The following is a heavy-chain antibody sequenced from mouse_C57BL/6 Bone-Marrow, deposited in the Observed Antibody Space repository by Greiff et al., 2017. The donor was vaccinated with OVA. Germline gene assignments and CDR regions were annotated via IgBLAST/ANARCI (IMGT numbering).Heavy chain of an antibody. CDR1: GYSFTGYY. D-gene: IGHD2-5*01. J-gene: IGHJ3*01. CDR2: INPSTGGT. Sequence: VQLQQSGPELVKPGASVKISCKASGYSFTGYYMNWVKQSPEKSLEWIGEINPSTGGTTYNQKFKAKATLTVDKSSNTAYMQLKSLTSEDSAVYYCARRDYSNYDWFAYWGQGTLVTVSA. V-gene: IGHV1-42*01. CDR3: ARRDYSNYDWFAY.